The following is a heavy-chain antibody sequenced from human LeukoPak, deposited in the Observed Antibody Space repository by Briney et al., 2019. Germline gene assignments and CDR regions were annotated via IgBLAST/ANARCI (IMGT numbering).Heavy chain of an antibody. V-gene: IGHV4-34*01. J-gene: IGHJ3*01. CDR2: INHSGST. D-gene: IGHD5-24*01. CDR3: ARGPLKNRRDGYFHG. Sequence: SETLSLTCAVYGGSFSGYYWSWIRQPPGKGLEWIGEINHSGSTNYNPSLKSRVTISVDTPKNQFSLKLSSVTAADTAVYYCARGPLKNRRDGYFHGWGQGTMVTVSS. CDR1: GGSFSGYY.